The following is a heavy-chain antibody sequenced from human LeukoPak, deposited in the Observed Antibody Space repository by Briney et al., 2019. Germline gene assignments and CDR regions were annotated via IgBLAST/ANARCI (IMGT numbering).Heavy chain of an antibody. CDR2: IKQDGSEK. CDR3: GKDGYNGY. V-gene: IGHV3-7*02. CDR1: GFTFSSYW. D-gene: IGHD5-24*01. J-gene: IGHJ4*02. Sequence: GGSLRLSCAASGFTFSSYWMNWVRQAPGKGLEWVANIKQDGSEKYYVDSVKGRFTISRDNAKNALYLQMSGLRAEDTDVYYCGKDGYNGYWGQGILVTVSS.